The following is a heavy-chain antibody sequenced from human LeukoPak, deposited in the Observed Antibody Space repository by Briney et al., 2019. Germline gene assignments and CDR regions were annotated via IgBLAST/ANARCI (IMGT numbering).Heavy chain of an antibody. CDR3: AREGNYDILTGYDP. CDR2: INPNSGGT. CDR1: GYTFTGYY. V-gene: IGHV1-2*02. Sequence: KPGASVKVSCKASGYTFTGYYMPWVRQAPGQGLEWMGWINPNSGGTNYAQKFQGRVTMTRDTSISTAYMELSRLRSDDTAVYYCAREGNYDILTGYDPWGQGTLVTVSS. J-gene: IGHJ5*02. D-gene: IGHD3-9*01.